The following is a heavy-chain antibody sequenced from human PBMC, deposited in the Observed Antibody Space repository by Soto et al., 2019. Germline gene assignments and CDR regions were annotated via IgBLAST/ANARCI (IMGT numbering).Heavy chain of an antibody. CDR1: GFTVSSKY. CDR2: IQSGGPT. D-gene: IGHD2-15*01. V-gene: IGHV3-66*01. J-gene: IGHJ6*04. Sequence: EVQLVESGGGLVQPGGSLRLSCAASGFTVSSKYMSWVRQAPGKGLEWVSLIQSGGPTYYADSVKGRFTISRDTSENTVHLQMDSLRAQDTAVYYCARDDVLCDGGRRYGVALDVWGKGTTVTVAS. CDR3: ARDDVLCDGGRRYGVALDV.